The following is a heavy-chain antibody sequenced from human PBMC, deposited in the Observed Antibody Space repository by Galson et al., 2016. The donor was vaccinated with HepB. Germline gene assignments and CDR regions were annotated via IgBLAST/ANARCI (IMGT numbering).Heavy chain of an antibody. CDR3: SRPPSSIAAPSDAFDL. V-gene: IGHV4-39*01. J-gene: IGHJ3*01. CDR2: IYLTPHT. Sequence: SETLSLTCTVSGGSIRGRPYYWGWLRQTPGKGLEWLGSIYLTPHTYSNPSLKTRSTIFVDTTTNQFSLKLNSVTAADTAVYYCSRPPSSIAAPSDAFDLWGRGTMVTVPS. CDR1: GGSIRGRPYY. D-gene: IGHD6-6*01.